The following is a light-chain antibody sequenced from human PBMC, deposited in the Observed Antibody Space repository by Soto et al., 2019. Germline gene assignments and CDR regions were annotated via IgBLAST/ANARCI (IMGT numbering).Light chain of an antibody. CDR3: CSYAGSYTLV. Sequence: QSVLTQPRSVSGSPGQSVTISCTGTSSDVGGYNYVSWYQQHPDKAPKLMIYDVTKRPSGVTDRFSGSKSGNTASLTISGLQAEDEADYYCCSYAGSYTLVFGGGTKLTVL. CDR2: DVT. J-gene: IGLJ3*02. V-gene: IGLV2-11*01. CDR1: SSDVGGYNY.